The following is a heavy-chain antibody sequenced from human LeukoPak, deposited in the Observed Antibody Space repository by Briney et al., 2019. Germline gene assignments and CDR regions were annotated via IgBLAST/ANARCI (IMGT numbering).Heavy chain of an antibody. D-gene: IGHD3-9*01. J-gene: IGHJ4*02. CDR1: GGSISSSSYY. CDR3: ARDHYDILTGLYYFDY. Sequence: SETLSLTCTVSGGSISSSSYYWGWICQPPGKGLEWIGSIYYSGSTYYNPSLKSRVTISVDTSKNQFSLKLSSVTAADTAVYYCARDHYDILTGLYYFDYWGQGTLVTVSS. V-gene: IGHV4-39*07. CDR2: IYYSGST.